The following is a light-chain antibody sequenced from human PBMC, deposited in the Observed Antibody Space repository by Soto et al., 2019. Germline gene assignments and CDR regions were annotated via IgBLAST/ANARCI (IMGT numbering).Light chain of an antibody. J-gene: IGKJ4*01. CDR3: QQSYSTPLT. CDR1: QSITNL. Sequence: DIQMTQSPSSLSASVGDRVTMTCRASQSITNLLNWYQQKPGKAPKVLIYAASSLQSGVPARFSGSASGTDFTLTISSLQPEDFATYYCQQSYSTPLTFGGGTKVEIK. V-gene: IGKV1-39*01. CDR2: AAS.